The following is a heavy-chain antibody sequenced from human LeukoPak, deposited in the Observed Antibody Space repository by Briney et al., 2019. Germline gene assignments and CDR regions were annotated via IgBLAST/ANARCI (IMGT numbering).Heavy chain of an antibody. CDR3: ARDKYCSGGSCYFSSYYYYGMDV. CDR1: GYTFTSYG. J-gene: IGHJ6*02. CDR2: ISAYNGNT. V-gene: IGHV1-18*01. Sequence: ASVKVSCKASGYTFTSYGISWVRQAPGQGLVWMGWISAYNGNTNYAQKLQGRVTMTTDTSTSTAYMELRSLRSDDTAVYYCARDKYCSGGSCYFSSYYYYGMDVWGQGTTVTVSS. D-gene: IGHD2-15*01.